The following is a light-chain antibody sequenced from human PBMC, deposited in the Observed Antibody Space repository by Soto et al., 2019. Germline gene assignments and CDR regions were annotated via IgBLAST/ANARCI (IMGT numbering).Light chain of an antibody. J-gene: IGKJ4*01. CDR2: AAS. CDR3: QQSYTLSPLT. Sequence: EIQMTQSPSSLSASVGDIVIITCRTSQSISNYLNWYQHKPGKAPKVLISAASNLQSGVPSRFSGSGSGTVFTLTISSLQPEDFATYFCQQSYTLSPLTLGGGTKVDIK. V-gene: IGKV1-39*01. CDR1: QSISNY.